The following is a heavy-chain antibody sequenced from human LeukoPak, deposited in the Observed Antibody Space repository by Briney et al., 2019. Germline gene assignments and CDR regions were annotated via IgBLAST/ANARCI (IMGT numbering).Heavy chain of an antibody. CDR3: ARGPYSSYRYYYYMDV. V-gene: IGHV1-8*01. J-gene: IGHJ6*03. CDR1: GYTFTSYD. Sequence: GASVKVSCKASGYTFTSYDINWVRQATGQGLEWMGWMNPNSGNTGYAQKFQGRVTMTRNTSISTAYMELSSLRSEDTAVYYCARGPYSSYRYYYYMDVWGKGTTVTVSS. CDR2: MNPNSGNT. D-gene: IGHD6-6*01.